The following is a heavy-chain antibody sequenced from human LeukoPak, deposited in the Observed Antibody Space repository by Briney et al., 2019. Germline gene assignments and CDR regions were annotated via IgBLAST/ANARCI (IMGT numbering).Heavy chain of an antibody. CDR1: GGSISSYY. Sequence: SETLSLTCTVSGGSISSYYWSWLRQPTGKGLEWIGYIYYSGSTNYNPSLKSRVTISVDTSKNQFSLKLSSVTAADTAVYYCARYGGSSAFDICGQGTMVTVSS. CDR3: ARYGGSSAFDI. J-gene: IGHJ3*02. D-gene: IGHD4-23*01. CDR2: IYYSGST. V-gene: IGHV4-59*01.